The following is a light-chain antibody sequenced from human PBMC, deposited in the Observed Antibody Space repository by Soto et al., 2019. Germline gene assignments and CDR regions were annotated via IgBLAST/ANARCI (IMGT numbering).Light chain of an antibody. J-gene: IGKJ4*01. CDR2: SAS. Sequence: DIQMTQSPPSLSASVGDRVTITCRASETITDYLNWYQVKPGKAPKLLIYSASLLQPGVPSRFSGSGYGTDFTLTLSGLQHEDSATYYCQQNFSPLVTFGAGTRV. CDR3: QQNFSPLVT. CDR1: ETITDY. V-gene: IGKV1-39*01.